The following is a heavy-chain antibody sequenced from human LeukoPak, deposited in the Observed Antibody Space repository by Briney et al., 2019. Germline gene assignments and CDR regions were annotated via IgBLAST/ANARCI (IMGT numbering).Heavy chain of an antibody. CDR2: ISSSSSYI. V-gene: IGHV3-21*01. D-gene: IGHD2-21*01. Sequence: GGSLRLSCAASGFTFSSYSMNWVRQAPGKGLECVSSISSSSSYIYYADSVKGRFTISRDNAKNSLYLQMNSLRAEDTAVYYCARAIVGFDAFDIWGQGTMVTVSS. J-gene: IGHJ3*02. CDR3: ARAIVGFDAFDI. CDR1: GFTFSSYS.